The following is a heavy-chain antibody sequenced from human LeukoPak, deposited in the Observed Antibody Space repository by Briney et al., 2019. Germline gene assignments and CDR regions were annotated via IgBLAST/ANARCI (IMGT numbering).Heavy chain of an antibody. V-gene: IGHV4-59*01. Sequence: SETLSLTCTVSGGSISSYCWSWIRQPPGKGLEWIGYIYYSGSTNYNPSLKSRVTISVDTSKNQFSLKLSSVTATDTAVYYCARLRDCGGDCYWGYYFDYWGQGTLVTVSS. CDR3: ARLRDCGGDCYWGYYFDY. D-gene: IGHD2-21*02. CDR2: IYYSGST. J-gene: IGHJ4*02. CDR1: GGSISSYC.